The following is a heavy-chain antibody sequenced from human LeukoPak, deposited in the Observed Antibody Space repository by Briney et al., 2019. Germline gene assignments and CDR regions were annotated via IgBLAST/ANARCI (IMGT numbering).Heavy chain of an antibody. J-gene: IGHJ4*02. CDR3: AKVPQSGFPYYFDC. Sequence: GGSLRLSSAASGFTFSSYAMSWVRQAPGKGLEWVSVITGSGGSTYYADSVKGRFTISRDNSKNTLYLQMNSLRAEDTAVYYCAKVPQSGFPYYFDCWGQGTLVTVSS. CDR1: GFTFSSYA. V-gene: IGHV3-23*01. CDR2: ITGSGGST. D-gene: IGHD5-12*01.